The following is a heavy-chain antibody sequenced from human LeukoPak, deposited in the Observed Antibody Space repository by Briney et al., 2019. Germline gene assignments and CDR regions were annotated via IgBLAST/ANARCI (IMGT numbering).Heavy chain of an antibody. CDR3: ARHSASPAYAIDY. V-gene: IGHV4-59*12. CDR2: LYYSGNT. CDR1: GVSISTFY. Sequence: SETLSLTCTVSGVSISTFYWSWIRQPPGKGLEWIGYLYYSGNTNFNPSLKSRVAISVDTSRSQFSLKLSSVTAADTAVYYCARHSASPAYAIDYWGLGTLVTVSS. J-gene: IGHJ4*02. D-gene: IGHD6-6*01.